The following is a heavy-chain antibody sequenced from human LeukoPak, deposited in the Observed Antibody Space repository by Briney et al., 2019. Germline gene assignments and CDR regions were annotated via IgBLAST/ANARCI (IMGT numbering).Heavy chain of an antibody. Sequence: GASVKVSCKASGYTFTSYGISWVRQAPGQGLEWMGWISVYNGNTNYAQKLQGRVTMTTDTSTSTAYMELRSLRSDDTAVYYCARFYYDSSGYYSGGDYWGQGTLVTVSS. CDR3: ARFYYDSSGYYSGGDY. V-gene: IGHV1-18*01. CDR1: GYTFTSYG. J-gene: IGHJ4*02. CDR2: ISVYNGNT. D-gene: IGHD3-22*01.